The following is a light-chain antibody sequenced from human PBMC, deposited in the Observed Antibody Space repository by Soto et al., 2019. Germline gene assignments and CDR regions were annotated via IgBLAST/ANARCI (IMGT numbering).Light chain of an antibody. V-gene: IGKV3-20*01. J-gene: IGKJ2*01. CDR1: QSLRNSY. Sequence: EIVLTQSPGTLSLSPGERATLSCRASQSLRNSYLAWYRQRPGQAPRLLIYGVSASATGIPDRFSGSGSGTDFTLAINRLEPEDFAVYYCQQYDRSPFTFGQGSKLEIK. CDR2: GVS. CDR3: QQYDRSPFT.